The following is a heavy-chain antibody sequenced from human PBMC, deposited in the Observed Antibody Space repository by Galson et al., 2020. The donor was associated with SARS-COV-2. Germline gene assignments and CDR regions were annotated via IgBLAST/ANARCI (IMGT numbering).Heavy chain of an antibody. V-gene: IGHV2-5*02. J-gene: IGHJ4*02. D-gene: IGHD6-19*01. CDR3: ERRRIAVAGRRYFDY. Sequence: SGPTLVKPTQTLTLTCTFSVFSLSTSGVGVGWILQPPGNALDWPALIYWVDDKRYISSLKSRLTITKDTSKNQVVLTMTNMDPVDTATYYCERRRIAVAGRRYFDYWGQGTLVTVSS. CDR1: VFSLSTSGVG. CDR2: IYWVDDK.